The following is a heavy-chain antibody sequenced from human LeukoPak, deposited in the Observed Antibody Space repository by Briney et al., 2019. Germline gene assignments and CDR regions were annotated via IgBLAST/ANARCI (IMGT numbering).Heavy chain of an antibody. CDR2: INPNSGGT. J-gene: IGHJ4*02. V-gene: IGHV1-2*02. CDR1: GYTFTGYY. CDR3: ARIKSSNKDPISGSYFLY. Sequence: ASVKVSCKASGYTFTGYYMHWVRQAPGQGPEWMGWINPNSGGTNYGQKFQGRVTMTRDTSISTAYMELSRLRSDDTAAYYCARIKSSNKDPISGSYFLYWGQGTLVTVSS. D-gene: IGHD1-26*01.